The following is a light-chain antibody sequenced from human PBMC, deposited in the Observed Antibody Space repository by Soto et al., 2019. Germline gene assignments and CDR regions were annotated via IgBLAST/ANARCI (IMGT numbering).Light chain of an antibody. Sequence: DIQGTQSPFTLSASACDRVTTTCRASQTISSWLAWFQQKPGKAPKLLINKASNIESGVPSRCSGSGSGTEFTLIIISLQPDDFATYYCQQYNSYSWTFGQGTKVDI. V-gene: IGKV1-5*03. CDR1: QTISSW. CDR2: KAS. J-gene: IGKJ1*01. CDR3: QQYNSYSWT.